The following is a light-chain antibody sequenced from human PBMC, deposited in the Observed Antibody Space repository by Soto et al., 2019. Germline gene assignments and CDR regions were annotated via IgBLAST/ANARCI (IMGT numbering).Light chain of an antibody. Sequence: QPVLTQPTSVSGAPGHEVTISCTGSSSNIGATYDVHWYQQLPGAAPKLLIFVNTNRPSGVPDRFSGSKSGTSASLAITGLQADDEADYYCQSYDTALRAWVFGGGTKLTVL. J-gene: IGLJ3*02. CDR3: QSYDTALRAWV. CDR2: VNT. V-gene: IGLV1-40*01. CDR1: SSNIGATYD.